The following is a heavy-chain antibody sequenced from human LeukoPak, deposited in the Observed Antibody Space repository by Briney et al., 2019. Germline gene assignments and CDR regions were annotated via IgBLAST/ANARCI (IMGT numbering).Heavy chain of an antibody. CDR1: GFTFDDYA. V-gene: IGHV3-30*02. D-gene: IGHD1-26*01. CDR3: AKDLVGATTH. CDR2: IRYDGSNK. J-gene: IGHJ4*02. Sequence: GGSLRLSCAASGFTFDDYAMHWVRQAPGKGLEWVAFIRYDGSNKYYADSVKGRFTISRDNSKNTLYLQMNSLRAEDTAVYYCAKDLVGATTHWGQGTLVTVSS.